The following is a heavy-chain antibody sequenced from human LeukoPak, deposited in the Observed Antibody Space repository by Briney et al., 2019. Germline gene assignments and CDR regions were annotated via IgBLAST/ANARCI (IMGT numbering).Heavy chain of an antibody. Sequence: GGSLRLSCSASGFTFSSYAMDWVSQVHGKGLEYVSTISSNGGSTYYADSVKGRFTISRDDSKNTLYLRMSSLRAEDTAVYYCVKEGDYGYYFDYWGQGTLVTVSS. D-gene: IGHD3-16*01. J-gene: IGHJ4*02. CDR3: VKEGDYGYYFDY. V-gene: IGHV3-64D*06. CDR2: ISSNGGST. CDR1: GFTFSSYA.